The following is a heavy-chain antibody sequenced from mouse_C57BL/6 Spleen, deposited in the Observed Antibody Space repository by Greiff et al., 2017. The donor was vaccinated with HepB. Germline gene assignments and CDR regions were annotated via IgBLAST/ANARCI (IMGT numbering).Heavy chain of an antibody. CDR1: GYTFTDYE. V-gene: IGHV1-15*01. D-gene: IGHD2-4*01. J-gene: IGHJ3*01. CDR3: TRRGGLYDYDGFAY. Sequence: VQLQQSGAELVRPGASVTLSCKASGYTFTDYEMHWVKQTPVHGLEWIGAIDPETGGTAYNQKFKVKAILTADKSSSTAYIELLSLTSEDSAVYYCTRRGGLYDYDGFAYWGQGTLVTVSA. CDR2: IDPETGGT.